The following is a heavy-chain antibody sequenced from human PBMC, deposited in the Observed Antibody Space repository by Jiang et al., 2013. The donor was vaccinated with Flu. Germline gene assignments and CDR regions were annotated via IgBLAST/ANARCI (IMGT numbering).Heavy chain of an antibody. CDR1: GFTFSSYS. CDR2: ISSTSRFI. Sequence: VQLVESGGGLVKPGGSLRLSCSASGFTFSSYSMNWVRQAPGKGLEWVSSISSTSRFIYNADSVKGRFTISRDNAKNSLFLQMNSLRAEDTAVYYCARDRRGYSSGRYNPVYYYGMDVWGQGTTVTVSS. V-gene: IGHV3-21*01. D-gene: IGHD6-19*01. CDR3: ARDRRGYSSGRYNPVYYYGMDV. J-gene: IGHJ6*02.